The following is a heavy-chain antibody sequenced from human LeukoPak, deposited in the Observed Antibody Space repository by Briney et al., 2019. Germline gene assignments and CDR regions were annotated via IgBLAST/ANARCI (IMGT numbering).Heavy chain of an antibody. J-gene: IGHJ4*02. D-gene: IGHD6-19*01. CDR2: IYYSGST. CDR1: GSSISSYY. CDR3: AVAGLSGIDY. V-gene: IGHV4-59*01. Sequence: PSETLSLTCTVSGSSISSYYWSWIRQPPGKGLEWIGYIYYSGSTNYNPSLKSRVTISVDTSKNQFSLKLSSVTAADTAVYYCAVAGLSGIDYWGQGTLVTVSS.